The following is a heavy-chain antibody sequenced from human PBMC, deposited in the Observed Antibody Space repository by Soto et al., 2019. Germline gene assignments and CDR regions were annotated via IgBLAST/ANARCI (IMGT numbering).Heavy chain of an antibody. CDR1: GGSISSYY. J-gene: IGHJ4*02. CDR3: ARHVWGYFGY. D-gene: IGHD7-27*01. Sequence: QVQLQESGPGLVKPSETLSLTCTVSGGSISSYYWSWIRQPPGKGLEWIGYIYYSGSTNYNPSLKSRVTISVDTSKNQFSLKVSAVTAAGTAVYYCARHVWGYFGYWGQGTLVTVSS. V-gene: IGHV4-59*08. CDR2: IYYSGST.